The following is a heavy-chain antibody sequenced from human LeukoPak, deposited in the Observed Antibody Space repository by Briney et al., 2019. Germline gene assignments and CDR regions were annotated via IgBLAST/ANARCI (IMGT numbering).Heavy chain of an antibody. CDR1: GGTFSSYA. D-gene: IGHD3-16*01. CDR3: ARSCITFGGVNPHNWFDP. Sequence: GSSVKVSCKASGGTFSSYAISWVRQAPGQGLEWMGGIIPIFGTANYAQKFQGRVTITTDESTSTAYMELSSLRSEDTAVYYCARSCITFGGVNPHNWFDPWGQGTLVTVSS. CDR2: IIPIFGTA. V-gene: IGHV1-69*05. J-gene: IGHJ5*02.